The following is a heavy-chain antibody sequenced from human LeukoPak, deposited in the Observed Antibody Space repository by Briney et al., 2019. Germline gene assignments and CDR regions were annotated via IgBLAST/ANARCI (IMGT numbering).Heavy chain of an antibody. Sequence: PSETLSLTCTVSGYSISSGYNWDWIRQPPGKGLEWIGSIYHSGSTYYNPSLKSRVTISVDTSKNQFSLKLSSVTAADTAVYYCAWGQYLVYWGQGTLVTVSS. D-gene: IGHD2-2*01. CDR1: GYSISSGYN. V-gene: IGHV4-38-2*02. CDR3: AWGQYLVY. CDR2: IYHSGST. J-gene: IGHJ4*02.